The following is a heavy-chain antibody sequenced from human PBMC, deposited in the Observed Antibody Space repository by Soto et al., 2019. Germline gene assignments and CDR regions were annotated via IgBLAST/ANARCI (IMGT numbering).Heavy chain of an antibody. Sequence: GGSLRLSCAASEFTVSSNYMSWVRQAPGKGLERVSVIYSDGSTYYADSVKGRFTISRDNSKNTLYLQMNSLRAEDTAVYYCARDGDIAVAGFEYWGQGTLVTVPS. CDR3: ARDGDIAVAGFEY. D-gene: IGHD6-19*01. CDR1: EFTVSSNY. J-gene: IGHJ4*02. V-gene: IGHV3-66*01. CDR2: IYSDGST.